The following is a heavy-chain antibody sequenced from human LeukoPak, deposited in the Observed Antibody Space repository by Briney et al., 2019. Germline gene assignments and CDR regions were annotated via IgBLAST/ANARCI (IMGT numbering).Heavy chain of an antibody. J-gene: IGHJ4*02. V-gene: IGHV4-34*01. CDR3: ARGRRAILIGYPDY. Sequence: WETLSLTCAVYGGSFSGYYWSWIRQPPGKGLEWIGEINHSGSTNYNPSLKSRVTISVDTSKNQFSLKLSSVTAADTAVYYCARGRRAILIGYPDYWGQGTLVTVSS. CDR2: INHSGST. D-gene: IGHD3-9*01. CDR1: GGSFSGYY.